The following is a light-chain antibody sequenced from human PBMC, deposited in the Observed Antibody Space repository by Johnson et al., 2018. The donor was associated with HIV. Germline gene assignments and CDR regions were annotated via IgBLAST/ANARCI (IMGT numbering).Light chain of an antibody. J-gene: IGLJ1*01. CDR1: SSKIGNKY. V-gene: IGLV1-51*01. CDR2: DNS. Sequence: QSVLTQPPSVSAAPGQKVTISCSGSSSKIGNKYVSWYQQFPGTAPKVLIYDNSKRPSGIPDRFSGSQSGTSATLGITGLQTGDEADYYCGTWDSSLSAYVFGTGTKVTVL. CDR3: GTWDSSLSAYV.